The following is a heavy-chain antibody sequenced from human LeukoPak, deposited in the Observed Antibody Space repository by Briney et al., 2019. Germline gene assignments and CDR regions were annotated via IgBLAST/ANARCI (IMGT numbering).Heavy chain of an antibody. J-gene: IGHJ4*02. D-gene: IGHD3-22*01. CDR3: ARDVYYYDSSRYHLFDY. V-gene: IGHV4-4*07. CDR1: GVSISSYY. CDR2: IHTSGST. Sequence: SETLSLTCTVSGVSISSYYWSWIRQPAGKGLEWIGRIHTSGSTNYNPSLKSRVTMSVDTAKNQFSLKLSSVTAADTAVYYCARDVYYYDSSRYHLFDYWGQGTLVTVS.